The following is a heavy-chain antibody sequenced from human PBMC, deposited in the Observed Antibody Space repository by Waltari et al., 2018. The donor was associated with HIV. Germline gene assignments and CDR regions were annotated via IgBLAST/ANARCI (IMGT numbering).Heavy chain of an antibody. CDR1: GGAFVSHT. D-gene: IGHD3-10*01. Sequence: QVQLVQSGAEVKKPGPSVKVSCKASGGAFVSHTINWVRQAPGQGLEWMGRAIPMFGTANYAQKFQGRVTITADKSTSTAYMELNGLRFDDTAVYYCASARETMGVDFDSWGQGTLVTVS. CDR3: ASARETMGVDFDS. V-gene: IGHV1-69*08. J-gene: IGHJ5*01. CDR2: AIPMFGTA.